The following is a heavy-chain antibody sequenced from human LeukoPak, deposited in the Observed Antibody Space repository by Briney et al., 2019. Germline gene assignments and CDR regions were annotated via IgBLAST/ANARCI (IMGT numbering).Heavy chain of an antibody. J-gene: IGHJ3*02. CDR3: AKDLSGLI. CDR1: GFTFSSYA. Sequence: PGGSLRLSCAASGFTFSSYAMHWVRQAPGKGLEWVAVISYDGSNKYYADSVKGRFTISRDNSKNTLYLQMNSLRAEDTAVYYCAKDLSGLIWGQGTMVTVSS. D-gene: IGHD3-10*01. CDR2: ISYDGSNK. V-gene: IGHV3-30-3*01.